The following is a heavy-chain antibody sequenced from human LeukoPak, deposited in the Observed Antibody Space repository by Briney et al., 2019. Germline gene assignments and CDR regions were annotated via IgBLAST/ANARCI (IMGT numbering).Heavy chain of an antibody. J-gene: IGHJ6*03. V-gene: IGHV1-8*03. D-gene: IGHD3/OR15-3a*01. CDR2: MNPNSGNT. CDR1: GYTFTSYD. CDR3: ARDKGNYDFVRRKNYYYMDV. Sequence: VASVKVSCKASGYTFTSYDINWVRQATGQGLEWMGWMNPNSGNTGYAQKFQGRVTITRNTSISTAYMELSSLRAEDTAVYYCARDKGNYDFVRRKNYYYMDVWGKRTTVTITS.